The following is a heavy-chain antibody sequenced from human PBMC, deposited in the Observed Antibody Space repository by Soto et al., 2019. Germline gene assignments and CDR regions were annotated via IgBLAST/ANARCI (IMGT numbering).Heavy chain of an antibody. D-gene: IGHD7-27*01. CDR1: GGSISSSSYY. Sequence: PSETLSRTCTVSGGSISSSSYYWGWIRQPPGKGLEWIGSIYYSGSTYYNPSLKSRVTISVDTSKNQFSLKLSSVTAADTAVYYCARPLWPISKLGIRLVDYWGQGTLVTVS. CDR2: IYYSGST. V-gene: IGHV4-39*01. CDR3: ARPLWPISKLGIRLVDY. J-gene: IGHJ4*02.